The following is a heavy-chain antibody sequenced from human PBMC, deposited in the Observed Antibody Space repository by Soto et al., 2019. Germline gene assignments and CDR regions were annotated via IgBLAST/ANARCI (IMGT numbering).Heavy chain of an antibody. Sequence: QSQTLSLTCAISGDSVSSNSAAWNWIRQSPSRGLEWLGRTYYRSKWYNDYAVSVKSRITINPDTSKNQFSLQLNSVTPEDTAVYYGARGSIYYDSSCYYAFDIWGQGTMVTVSS. CDR3: ARGSIYYDSSCYYAFDI. V-gene: IGHV6-1*01. CDR2: TYYRSKWYN. J-gene: IGHJ3*02. CDR1: GDSVSSNSAA. D-gene: IGHD3-22*01.